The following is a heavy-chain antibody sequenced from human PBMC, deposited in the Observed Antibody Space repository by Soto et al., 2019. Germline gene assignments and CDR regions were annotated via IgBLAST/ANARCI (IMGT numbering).Heavy chain of an antibody. CDR3: VAGQYFFDY. CDR1: GFSFSSHG. CDR2: ISYDGSNK. D-gene: IGHD6-19*01. V-gene: IGHV3-30*03. Sequence: PGGSLRLSCAASGFSFSSHGMQWVRQAPGKGLEWVAVISYDGSNKYYADSVKDRFTISRDNSKKTLYLQMNSLRADDTAVYYCVAGQYFFDYCGQGTLVTVSS. J-gene: IGHJ4*02.